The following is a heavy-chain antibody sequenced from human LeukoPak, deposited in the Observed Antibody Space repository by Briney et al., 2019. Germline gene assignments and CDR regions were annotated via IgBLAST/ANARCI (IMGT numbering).Heavy chain of an antibody. CDR2: IIPIFGTA. Sequence: SVKVSCKASAGTFSSYAISWVRQAPGQGLEWMGRIIPIFGTANYAQKFQGRVTITTDESTITASMELSSVRSEDTAVYYCARDLQFPTSGYDEAPEAYWGQGTLVTVSS. D-gene: IGHD5-12*01. J-gene: IGHJ4*02. CDR3: ARDLQFPTSGYDEAPEAY. CDR1: AGTFSSYA. V-gene: IGHV1-69*05.